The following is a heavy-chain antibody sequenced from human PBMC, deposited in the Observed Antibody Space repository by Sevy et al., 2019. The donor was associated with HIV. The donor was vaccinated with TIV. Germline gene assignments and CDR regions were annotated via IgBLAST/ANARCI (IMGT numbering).Heavy chain of an antibody. V-gene: IGHV3-7*01. CDR2: IKEDGSEQ. D-gene: IGHD6-19*01. J-gene: IGHJ4*02. CDR3: TKFYGTGSYVDY. Sequence: GGSLRLSCAASGLTFSTYWMSWVRQAPGKGLEWVANIKEDGSEQYYVDPVKGRFTVSRDNAKNSLYLQMKSLRAEDTAFYYCTKFYGTGSYVDYWGQGTLVTVSS. CDR1: GLTFSTYW.